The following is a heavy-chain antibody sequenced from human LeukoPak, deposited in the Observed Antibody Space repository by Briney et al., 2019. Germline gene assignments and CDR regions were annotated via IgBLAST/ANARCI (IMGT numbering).Heavy chain of an antibody. Sequence: SETLSLTCAVYGGSFSGYYWSWIRQPPGKGLEWIGEINHSGSTNYNPSLKSQVTISVDTSKNQFSLKLSSVTAADTAVYYCARGPFIVVVPAARAGYYYYGMDVWGQGTTVTVSS. CDR2: INHSGST. J-gene: IGHJ6*02. V-gene: IGHV4-34*01. CDR1: GGSFSGYY. D-gene: IGHD2-2*01. CDR3: ARGPFIVVVPAARAGYYYYGMDV.